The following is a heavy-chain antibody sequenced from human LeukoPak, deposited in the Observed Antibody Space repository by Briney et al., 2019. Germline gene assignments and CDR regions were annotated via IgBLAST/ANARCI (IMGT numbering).Heavy chain of an antibody. CDR2: IWYDGGNK. Sequence: PGRSLRLSCAASGFTFSSYGMHWVRQAPGKGLEWVAVIWYDGGNKYYADSVKGRFTISRDNSKNTLYLQMNSLRAEDTAVYYCARDVSYYYYMDVWGKGTTVTVSS. J-gene: IGHJ6*03. V-gene: IGHV3-33*01. D-gene: IGHD2-8*01. CDR1: GFTFSSYG. CDR3: ARDVSYYYYMDV.